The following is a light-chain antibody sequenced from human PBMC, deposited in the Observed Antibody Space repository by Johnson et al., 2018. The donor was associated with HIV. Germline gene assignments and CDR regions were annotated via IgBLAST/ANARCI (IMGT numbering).Light chain of an antibody. CDR1: SSNIGSNF. CDR2: DNN. V-gene: IGLV1-51*01. CDR3: ATWDAILSANV. Sequence: QSVLTQPPSVSAAPGQKVTISCSGSSSNIGSNFVSWYQQLPGKAPKLLIYDNNKRPLGIPDRFSGSKSGTSATLGITGLQTGDEGDYYCATWDAILSANVFGPGTKVTVL. J-gene: IGLJ1*01.